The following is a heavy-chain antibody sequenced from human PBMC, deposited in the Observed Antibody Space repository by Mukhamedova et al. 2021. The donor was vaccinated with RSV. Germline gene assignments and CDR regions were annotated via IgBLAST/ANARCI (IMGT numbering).Heavy chain of an antibody. V-gene: IGHV3-30*18. J-gene: IGHJ4*02. CDR2: ISYDGSNK. CDR3: AKERIIMVRGVITPSGFDY. Sequence: VISYDGSNKYYADSVKGRFTISRDNSKNTLYLQMNSLRAEDTAVYYCAKERIIMVRGVITPSGFDYWGQGILVTVSS. D-gene: IGHD3-10*01.